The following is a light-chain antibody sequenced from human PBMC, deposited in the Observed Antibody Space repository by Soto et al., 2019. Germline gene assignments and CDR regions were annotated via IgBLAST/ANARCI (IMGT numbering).Light chain of an antibody. J-gene: IGKJ4*01. CDR1: QSVGSS. Sequence: EIVLTQSPGTLSLSPGERATLSCRASQSVGSSLAWYQRKPGQAPRLLIYGASTRATGIPATFSGSGSGTEFTLTISSLQSEDFAVYYCQQYNSWPLTFGGGTKVDI. V-gene: IGKV3-15*01. CDR2: GAS. CDR3: QQYNSWPLT.